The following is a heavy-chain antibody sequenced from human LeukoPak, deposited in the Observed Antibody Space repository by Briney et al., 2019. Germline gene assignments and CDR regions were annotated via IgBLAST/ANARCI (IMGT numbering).Heavy chain of an antibody. CDR2: IRSKAYGETT. Sequence: GGSLRLSCTASGFTFGDYYISWVRQAPGKGLEWVGFIRSKAYGETTEYAGSVKGRFTISRDDSKSINYLPMNSLKTKDIAVYCCTRGSDRPLIWGQGTMVTVSS. CDR1: GFTFGDYY. V-gene: IGHV3-49*04. J-gene: IGHJ3*02. CDR3: TRGSDRPLI.